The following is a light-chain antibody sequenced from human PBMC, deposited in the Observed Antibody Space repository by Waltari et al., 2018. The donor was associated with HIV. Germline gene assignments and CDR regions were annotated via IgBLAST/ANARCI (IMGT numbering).Light chain of an antibody. Sequence: TVLTQSPGTLSLSPGERATLSCRATQSVRSSSLAWYQQKPGQAPRLLIYAASSRATGIPDRFSGSGSGTDFTLTISRLEPEDFAVYYCQQYGGSPPITFGQGTRLEIK. CDR2: AAS. V-gene: IGKV3-20*01. J-gene: IGKJ5*01. CDR1: QSVRSSS. CDR3: QQYGGSPPIT.